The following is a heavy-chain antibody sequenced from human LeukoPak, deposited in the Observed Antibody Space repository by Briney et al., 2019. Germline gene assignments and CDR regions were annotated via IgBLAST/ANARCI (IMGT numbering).Heavy chain of an antibody. J-gene: IGHJ4*02. CDR1: VGTFSSYA. D-gene: IGHD6-13*01. Sequence: GASVKVSCKASVGTFSSYASSWVRQAPGQGLEWMGGIIPIFGTANYAQKFQGRVTITADESTSTAYMELSSLRSEDTAVYYCARARYSISWYLDYWGQGTLVTVSS. V-gene: IGHV1-69*13. CDR2: IIPIFGTA. CDR3: ARARYSISWYLDY.